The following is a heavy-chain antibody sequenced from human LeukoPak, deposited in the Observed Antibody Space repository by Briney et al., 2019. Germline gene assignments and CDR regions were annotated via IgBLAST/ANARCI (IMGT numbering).Heavy chain of an antibody. CDR2: ISGSGGST. Sequence: GGSLRLSCAASGFTFSSYAMSWVRQAPGKGLEWVSTISGSGGSTYYADSVKGRFTISRDNSKNTLYLQMNSLRAEDTAVYYCAKDRRYCSSTSCYAGWFDPWGQGTLVTVSS. CDR3: AKDRRYCSSTSCYAGWFDP. CDR1: GFTFSSYA. D-gene: IGHD2-2*01. V-gene: IGHV3-23*01. J-gene: IGHJ5*02.